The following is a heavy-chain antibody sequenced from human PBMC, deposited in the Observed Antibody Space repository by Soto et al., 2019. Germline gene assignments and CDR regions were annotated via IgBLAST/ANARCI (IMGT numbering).Heavy chain of an antibody. Sequence: QVQLVQSGAELKVAGSSVRVSCTASGGTFNTYTFSWVRQAPGQGLEWMGRIIPFLGISNYAQQFQGRIMIAANRSTSTTYLDLTGLTSEDTALYYCATEDRSSSLDDWGQGSLVPVSS. CDR3: ATEDRSSSLDD. CDR2: IIPFLGIS. V-gene: IGHV1-69*08. J-gene: IGHJ4*02. D-gene: IGHD6-6*01. CDR1: GGTFNTYT.